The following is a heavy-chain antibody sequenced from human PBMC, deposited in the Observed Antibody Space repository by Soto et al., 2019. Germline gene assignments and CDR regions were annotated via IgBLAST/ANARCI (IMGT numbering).Heavy chain of an antibody. D-gene: IGHD5-18*01. J-gene: IGHJ4*02. Sequence: EVQLEESGGALVQPGRSLRLSCAASGFTFDDYAMHWVRQVLGKGLEWVSSISCNSGYIGYADSVKGRFTTSRDNDKNSLYLQMNSLRPEDTALYYCVRSKGGYSYGTPFDYWGQGTLVTVSS. V-gene: IGHV3-9*01. CDR2: ISCNSGYI. CDR3: VRSKGGYSYGTPFDY. CDR1: GFTFDDYA.